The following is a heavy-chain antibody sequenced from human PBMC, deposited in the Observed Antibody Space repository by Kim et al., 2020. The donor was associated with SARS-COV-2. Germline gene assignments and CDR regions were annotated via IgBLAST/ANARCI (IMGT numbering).Heavy chain of an antibody. D-gene: IGHD6-6*01. J-gene: IGHJ4*02. V-gene: IGHV3-21*01. CDR1: GFTFSSYS. CDR2: ISSSSSYI. Sequence: GGSLRLSCAASGFTFSSYSMNWVRQAPGKGLEWVSSISSSSSYIYYADSVKGRFIISRDNAKNSLYLQMNSLRAEDTAVYYCASAAIIEYSSSADHPVDYWGQGTLVTVSS. CDR3: ASAAIIEYSSSADHPVDY.